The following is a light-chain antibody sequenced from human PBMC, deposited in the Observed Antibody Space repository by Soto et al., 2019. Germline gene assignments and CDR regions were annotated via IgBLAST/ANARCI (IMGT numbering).Light chain of an antibody. CDR1: TSNIGAGYE. V-gene: IGLV1-40*01. CDR3: SSYTNSPALI. CDR2: GHN. Sequence: QSVLTQPPSVSGAPGQRVTISCTGSTSNIGAGYEVHWYQQVPGTAPKLLVSGHNNRPAEVPDRFFGSKSGTSASLTITGLLAEDEADYFCSSYTNSPALIFGGGTKVTVL. J-gene: IGLJ2*01.